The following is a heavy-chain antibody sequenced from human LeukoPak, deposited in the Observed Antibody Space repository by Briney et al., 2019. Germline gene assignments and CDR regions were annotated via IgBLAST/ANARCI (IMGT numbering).Heavy chain of an antibody. CDR2: ISHSGSI. CDR1: GGSISVYY. Sequence: SETLSLTCTASGGSISVYYWNWVRQPPGKGLEWIGYISHSGSINYNPSLQSRVTISIDTSNNQFSLNVRSATAADTAVYYCARSRDAYLLDYWGQGTLVTVSS. J-gene: IGHJ4*02. CDR3: ARSRDAYLLDY. D-gene: IGHD5-24*01. V-gene: IGHV4-59*01.